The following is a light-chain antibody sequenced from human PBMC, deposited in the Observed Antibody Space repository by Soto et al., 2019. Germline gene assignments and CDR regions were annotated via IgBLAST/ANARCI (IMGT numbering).Light chain of an antibody. CDR3: SSYTTSSTRV. Sequence: QPVLTQPPTASGTPGQRVNISCSGSSFNIGSRAVSWYQQLPGTAPKLLIYANSQRSSGVPDRLSGSKSANTASLTISGLQTEDEADYYCSSYTTSSTRVFGTGTKLTVL. CDR1: SFNIGSRA. J-gene: IGLJ1*01. CDR2: ANS. V-gene: IGLV1-44*01.